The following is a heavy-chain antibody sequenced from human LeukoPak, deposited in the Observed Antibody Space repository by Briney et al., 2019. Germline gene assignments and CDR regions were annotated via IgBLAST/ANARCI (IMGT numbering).Heavy chain of an antibody. Sequence: GASVKVSCKASGYTFTDYYMHWVRQATGQGLEWLGWMNPNSGNTGYAQKFQGRVAMTRDTSISTAYMELSSLRSEDTAVYYCARTPPQIAARPVDYWGQGTLVTVSS. CDR1: GYTFTDYY. CDR2: MNPNSGNT. V-gene: IGHV1-8*02. CDR3: ARTPPQIAARPVDY. D-gene: IGHD6-6*01. J-gene: IGHJ4*02.